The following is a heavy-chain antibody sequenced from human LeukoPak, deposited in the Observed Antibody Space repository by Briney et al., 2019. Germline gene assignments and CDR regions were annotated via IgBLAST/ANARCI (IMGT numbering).Heavy chain of an antibody. D-gene: IGHD5-12*01. V-gene: IGHV3-48*03. CDR1: GFTFSSYE. CDR3: ARDRVYSGLDD. J-gene: IGHJ4*02. Sequence: GGSLRLSCAASGFTFSSYEMNWVRQAPGKGLEWVSYISSSGSTIYYADSVKGRFTISRDNAKNSLYLQMNSLRGEDTAVYYCARDRVYSGLDDWGQGTLVTVSS. CDR2: ISSSGSTI.